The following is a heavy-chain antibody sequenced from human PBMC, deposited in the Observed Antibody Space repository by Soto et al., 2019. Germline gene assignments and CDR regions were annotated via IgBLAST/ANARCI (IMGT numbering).Heavy chain of an antibody. CDR3: VRTTYFSDSSVYTRFFDY. CDR1: GFTFSDNY. Sequence: LRLSCTGSGFTFSDNYSDWVRQAPGKGREWVGRSRDKAQGYSTIYAASVKGRFTTSRDESKSSVYLQMNSLKTEDTAIYYCVRTTYFSDSSVYTRFFDYWGQGTLVTVS. D-gene: IGHD3-22*01. V-gene: IGHV3-72*01. J-gene: IGHJ4*02. CDR2: SRDKAQGYST.